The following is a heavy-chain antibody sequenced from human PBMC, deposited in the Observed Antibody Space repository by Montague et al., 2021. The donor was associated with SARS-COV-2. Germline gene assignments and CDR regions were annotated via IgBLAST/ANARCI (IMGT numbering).Heavy chain of an antibody. J-gene: IGHJ6*02. CDR1: GGSIRNHY. V-gene: IGHV4-4*07. CDR3: ARNPGEYYGMDV. Sequence: SETLSLTCNVSGGSIRNHYWSWIRQPAGKGLEWIGRIYSSGSINYNTSLKTRITLSVDTSKNQLSLRLNSVTAADTAVYYCARNPGEYYGMDVWGQGTTVTVSS. D-gene: IGHD3-16*01. CDR2: IYSSGSI.